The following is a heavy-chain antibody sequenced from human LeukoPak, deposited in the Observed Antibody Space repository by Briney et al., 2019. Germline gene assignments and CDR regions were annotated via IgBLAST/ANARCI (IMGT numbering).Heavy chain of an antibody. CDR3: AKDHHGPIVVVPAAPHY. CDR2: ISYDGSNK. V-gene: IGHV3-30*09. CDR1: GFTFSSYA. J-gene: IGHJ4*02. D-gene: IGHD2-2*01. Sequence: GGSLRLSCAASGFTFSSYAMHWVRQAPGKGLEWVAVISYDGSNKYYADSVKGRFAISRDNSKNTLYLQMNSLRAEDTAVYYCAKDHHGPIVVVPAAPHYWGQGTLVTVSS.